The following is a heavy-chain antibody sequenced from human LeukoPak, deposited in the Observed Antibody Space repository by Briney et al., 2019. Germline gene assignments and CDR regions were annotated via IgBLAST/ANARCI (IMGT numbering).Heavy chain of an antibody. V-gene: IGHV4-39*07. Sequence: SETLSLTCTVSGGSISSSSYFWGWIRQPPGKGLEWIGSISYTGSTYSNPSLKSRVTISVNATKNQFSLRLNSVTALDTAVYYCARLTVGLFFDAWGQGALVTVSA. CDR2: ISYTGST. CDR1: GGSISSSSYF. J-gene: IGHJ4*02. CDR3: ARLTVGLFFDA. D-gene: IGHD2-21*02.